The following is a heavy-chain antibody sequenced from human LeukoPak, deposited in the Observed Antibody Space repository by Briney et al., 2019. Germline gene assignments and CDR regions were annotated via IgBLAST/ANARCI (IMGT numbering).Heavy chain of an antibody. CDR1: GFTFSSYA. CDR3: AKGVDTTVTTGFDY. J-gene: IGHJ4*02. CDR2: ISGSGGST. Sequence: GGSLRLSRAASGFTFSSYAMSWVRQAPGKGLEWVSAISGSGGSTYYADSVKGRFTISRDNSKNTLYLQMNSLRAEDTAVYYCAKGVDTTVTTGFDYWGQGTLVTVSA. V-gene: IGHV3-23*01. D-gene: IGHD4-17*01.